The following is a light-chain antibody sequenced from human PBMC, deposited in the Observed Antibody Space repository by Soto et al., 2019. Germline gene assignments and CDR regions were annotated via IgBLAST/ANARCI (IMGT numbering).Light chain of an antibody. Sequence: QSVLTQPPSASGSPGQPVTISCTGTSSDVGGYNYVSWYQQHPGKAPKLMIYEVTKRPSGVPDRFSGSKSGNTASLTVSGLLAEDEADYYCASYAGSNKVFGTGTKVTVL. CDR3: ASYAGSNKV. CDR1: SSDVGGYNY. CDR2: EVT. J-gene: IGLJ1*01. V-gene: IGLV2-8*01.